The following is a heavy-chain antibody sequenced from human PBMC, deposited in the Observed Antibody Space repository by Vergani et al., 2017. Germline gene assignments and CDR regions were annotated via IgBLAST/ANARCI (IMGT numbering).Heavy chain of an antibody. CDR2: IYYSGST. J-gene: IGHJ4*02. CDR3: ARDSYYDSSGFPDY. Sequence: QVQLQQWGAGLLKPSETLSLTCTVSGGSISSYYWSWIRQPPGKGLEWIGYIYYSGSTNYNPSLKSRVTISVDTSKNQFSLKLSSVTAADTAVYYCARDSYYDSSGFPDYWGQGTLVTVSS. V-gene: IGHV4-59*01. CDR1: GGSISSYY. D-gene: IGHD3-22*01.